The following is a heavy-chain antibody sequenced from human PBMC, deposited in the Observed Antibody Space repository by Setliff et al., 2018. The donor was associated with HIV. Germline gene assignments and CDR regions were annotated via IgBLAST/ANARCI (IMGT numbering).Heavy chain of an antibody. D-gene: IGHD3-22*01. CDR3: ARENGWLFGWFDP. J-gene: IGHJ5*02. CDR2: IYYSGGT. CDR1: GDSIASGGYS. V-gene: IGHV4-30-4*07. Sequence: KASETLSLTCTVSGDSIASGGYSWTWIRQPPGKALEWIGYIYYSGGTSYSGTTYYNPSVASRITISGDTSKNQFSLKLTSVTAADTAIYYCARENGWLFGWFDPWGQGTPVTV.